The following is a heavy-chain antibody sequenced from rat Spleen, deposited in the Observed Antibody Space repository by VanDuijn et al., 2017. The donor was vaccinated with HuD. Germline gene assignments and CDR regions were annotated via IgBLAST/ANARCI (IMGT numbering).Heavy chain of an antibody. CDR3: ARHPQLGTYWYFDF. J-gene: IGHJ1*01. CDR1: GFTFSDYA. D-gene: IGHD3-4*01. CDR2: ILYDTTNT. Sequence: EVQLVEFGGGLVQPGGSLKLSCAASGFTFSDYAMAWVRQAPKKGLEWVATILYDTTNTFYRDSVKGRFTISRDNAKSTLYLQVDSLRSEDTATYYCARHPQLGTYWYFDFWGPGTMVTVSS. V-gene: IGHV5-17*01.